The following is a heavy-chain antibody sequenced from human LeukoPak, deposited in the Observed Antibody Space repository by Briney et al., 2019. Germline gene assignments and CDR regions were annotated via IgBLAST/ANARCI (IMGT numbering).Heavy chain of an antibody. CDR1: EYTFTGYY. Sequence: ASVKVSCKASEYTFTGYYMHWVRQAPGQGLEWMGWINPNSGGTNYAQKFQGRVTMTRDTSISTAYMELSRLRSDDTAVYYCARVGAVAGFRFGYWGQGTLVTVSS. CDR3: ARVGAVAGFRFGY. V-gene: IGHV1-2*02. D-gene: IGHD6-19*01. CDR2: INPNSGGT. J-gene: IGHJ4*02.